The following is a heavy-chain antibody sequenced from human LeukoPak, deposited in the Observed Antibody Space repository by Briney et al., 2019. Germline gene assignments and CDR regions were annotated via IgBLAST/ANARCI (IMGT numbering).Heavy chain of an antibody. CDR1: GFTFNNYG. J-gene: IGHJ4*02. D-gene: IGHD3-10*01. V-gene: IGHV3-30*18. Sequence: GSLRLSFAASGFTFNNYGMDWVRQGPGKGLEWVAVISYDGSNKYYADSVKGRFTISRDNSKNTLYLQMNSLRAEDTAVYYCAKDARGSGSYPDYWGQGTLVTVSS. CDR3: AKDARGSGSYPDY. CDR2: ISYDGSNK.